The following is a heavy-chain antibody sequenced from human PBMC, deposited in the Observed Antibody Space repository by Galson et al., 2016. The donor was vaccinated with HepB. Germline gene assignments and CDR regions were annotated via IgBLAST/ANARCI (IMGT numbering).Heavy chain of an antibody. J-gene: IGHJ6*03. CDR1: GGSISSGDYY. CDR3: ARDQDGYNPYFYYYYVDV. CDR2: IYSSGST. V-gene: IGHV4-61*02. D-gene: IGHD5-24*01. Sequence: LSLTCTVSGGSISSGDYYWSWIRHPAGKGLEWIGRIYSSGSTHYNPSLKSRVTISIDTSKNQFSLKLNSVTAADTAVYYCARDQDGYNPYFYYYYVDVWGKGTTVTVSS.